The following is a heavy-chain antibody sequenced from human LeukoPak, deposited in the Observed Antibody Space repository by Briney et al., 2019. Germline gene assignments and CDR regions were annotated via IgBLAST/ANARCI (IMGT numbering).Heavy chain of an antibody. J-gene: IGHJ5*02. CDR1: GGSISSHY. V-gene: IGHV4-59*11. CDR3: ARPYYYDSRIDP. D-gene: IGHD3-22*01. Sequence: SETLSLTCTVSGGSISSHYWSWIRQPPGKGLEWIGYIYYSGSTNYNPSLKSRVTIPVDTSKNQFSLKLSSVTAADTAVYYCARPYYYDSRIDPWGQGILVTVSS. CDR2: IYYSGST.